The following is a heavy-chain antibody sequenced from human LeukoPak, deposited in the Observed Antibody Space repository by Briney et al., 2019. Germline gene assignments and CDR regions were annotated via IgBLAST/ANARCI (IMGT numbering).Heavy chain of an antibody. J-gene: IGHJ4*02. CDR3: ARQMASAGTAGFDF. CDR2: IYSTGST. Sequence: SETLSLTCTVSGGSISSYHWSWIRQPAGKGLEWIGRIYSTGSTNYNPSLKSRVIMSVDTSKNQFSLRLRSVTAADTAVYYCARQMASAGTAGFDFWGQGALVTVSS. CDR1: GGSISSYH. V-gene: IGHV4-4*07. D-gene: IGHD6-13*01.